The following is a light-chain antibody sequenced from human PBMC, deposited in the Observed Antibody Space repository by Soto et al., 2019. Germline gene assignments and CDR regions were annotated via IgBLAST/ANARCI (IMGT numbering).Light chain of an antibody. CDR2: DVS. CDR3: CSYAGSYTLVV. V-gene: IGLV2-11*01. Sequence: QSALTQPRSVSGSPGQSVTISCTGTSSDVGGYNYVSWYQQHPGKAPKLMIYDVSKRPSGVPDRFSGSKSGNTASLTISGLQADDAADYYCCSYAGSYTLVVFGGGTKLTVL. CDR1: SSDVGGYNY. J-gene: IGLJ2*01.